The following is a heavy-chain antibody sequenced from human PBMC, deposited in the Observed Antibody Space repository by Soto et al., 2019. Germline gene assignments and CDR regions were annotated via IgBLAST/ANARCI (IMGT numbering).Heavy chain of an antibody. Sequence: GGSLRLSCAASGFTFSSYAMHWVRQAPGKGLEWVAVISYDGSNKYYADSVKGRFAISRDNSKNTLYLQMNSLRAEDTAVYYCARMAGRGKFDPWGQGTLVTVSS. J-gene: IGHJ5*02. CDR2: ISYDGSNK. D-gene: IGHD3-16*01. CDR1: GFTFSSYA. V-gene: IGHV3-30*09. CDR3: ARMAGRGKFDP.